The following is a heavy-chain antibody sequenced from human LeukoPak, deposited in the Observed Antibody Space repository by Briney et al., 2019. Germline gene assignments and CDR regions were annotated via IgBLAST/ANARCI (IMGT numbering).Heavy chain of an antibody. CDR1: GFTVSSTY. J-gene: IGHJ6*03. CDR2: IYIDGTT. V-gene: IGHV3-66*01. D-gene: IGHD4-11*01. CDR3: ARDRTGQQLISRKDYYYMDV. Sequence: GGSLGLSCEASGFTVSSTYMTWVRQAPGKGLEWVSIIYIDGTTYYADSVKGRFTISRDNAKNTVYLQMNSLRAEDTAVYYCARDRTGQQLISRKDYYYMDVWGKGTTVTISS.